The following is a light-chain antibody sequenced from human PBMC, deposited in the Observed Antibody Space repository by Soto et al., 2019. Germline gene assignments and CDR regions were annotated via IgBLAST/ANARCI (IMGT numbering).Light chain of an antibody. CDR1: QTVRNNY. J-gene: IGKJ1*01. CDR3: QQYGSSPWT. Sequence: LTQPPGTLSLYPGERATLSCRASQTVRNNYLAWYQQKPGQAPRLLIYGASNRATGIPDRFSGSGSGTDFTLTISRLEPEDFAVYYCQQYGSSPWTFGQGTKVDIK. CDR2: GAS. V-gene: IGKV3-20*01.